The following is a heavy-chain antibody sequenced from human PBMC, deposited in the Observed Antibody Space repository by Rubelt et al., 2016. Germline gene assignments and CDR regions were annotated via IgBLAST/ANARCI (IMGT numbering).Heavy chain of an antibody. D-gene: IGHD5-12*01. V-gene: IGHV1-2*02. CDR2: INPNSGGT. Sequence: QVQLVQSGAEVKKPGASVKVSCKASGYTFTGYYMHWVRQAPGQGLEWMGWINPNSGGTNYDKKLQGRVTMTRDTSVSTAYMELSRLTSDDTAVYYCARGNSGYDYGLDYWGQGTLVTVSS. J-gene: IGHJ4*02. CDR3: ARGNSGYDYGLDY. CDR1: GYTFTGYY.